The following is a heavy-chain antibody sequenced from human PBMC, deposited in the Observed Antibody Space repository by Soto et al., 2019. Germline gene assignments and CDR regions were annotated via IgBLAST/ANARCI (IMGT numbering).Heavy chain of an antibody. CDR1: GFTFSSYS. CDR2: ISSSSSYI. CDR3: ARIVSPYCSSTSCYDPSRDY. Sequence: GGSLRLSCAASGFTFSSYSMNWVRQAPGKGLEWVSSISSSSSYIYYADSVKGRFTISRDNAKNSLYLQMNSLRAEDTAVYYCARIVSPYCSSTSCYDPSRDYWGQGTLVTVSS. D-gene: IGHD2-2*01. J-gene: IGHJ4*02. V-gene: IGHV3-21*01.